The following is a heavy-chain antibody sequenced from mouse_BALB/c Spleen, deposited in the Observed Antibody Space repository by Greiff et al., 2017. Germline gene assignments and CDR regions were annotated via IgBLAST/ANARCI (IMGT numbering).Heavy chain of an antibody. Sequence: EVHLVESGGGLVQPGGSLRLSCATSGFTFTDYYMSWVRQPPGKALEWLGFIRNKANGYTTEYSASVKGRFTISRDNSQSILYLQMNTLRAEDSATYYCARDPYVSAYWGQGTLVTVSA. CDR3: ARDPYVSAY. CDR2: IRNKANGYTT. J-gene: IGHJ3*01. V-gene: IGHV7-3*02. CDR1: GFTFTDYY. D-gene: IGHD1-1*01.